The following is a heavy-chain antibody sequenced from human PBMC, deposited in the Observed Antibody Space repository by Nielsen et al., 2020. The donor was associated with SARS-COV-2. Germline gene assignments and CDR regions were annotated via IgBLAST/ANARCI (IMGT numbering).Heavy chain of an antibody. CDR1: GGSISSYY. CDR3: VRHLRITIFGVVITGPFDY. Sequence: SETLSLTCTVSGGSISSYYWSWIRQPPGKGLEWIGYIYYSGSTNYNPSLKSRVTISVDTSKDQFSLKLSSVTAADTAVYYCVRHLRITIFGVVITGPFDYWGQGTLVTVSS. CDR2: IYYSGST. J-gene: IGHJ4*02. D-gene: IGHD3-3*01. V-gene: IGHV4-59*08.